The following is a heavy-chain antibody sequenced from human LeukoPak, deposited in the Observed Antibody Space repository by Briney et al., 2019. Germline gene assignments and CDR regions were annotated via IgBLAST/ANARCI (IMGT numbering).Heavy chain of an antibody. D-gene: IGHD5-18*01. V-gene: IGHV3-74*01. CDR3: ARDGKRGYSYGYTDY. CDR2: INSDGSST. J-gene: IGHJ4*02. Sequence: GGSLRLSXAASGFTFSSYWMHWVRQAPGKGLVWVSRINSDGSSTSYADSVKGRFTISRDNAKNTLYLQMNGLRAEDTALYYCARDGKRGYSYGYTDYWGQGTLVTVSS. CDR1: GFTFSSYW.